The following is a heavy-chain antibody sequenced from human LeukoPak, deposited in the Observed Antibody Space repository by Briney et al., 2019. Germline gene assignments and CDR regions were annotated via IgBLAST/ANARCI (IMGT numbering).Heavy chain of an antibody. CDR1: GFNFNRFG. Sequence: GGSLRLSCAASGFNFNRFGMHWVRQATGKGLEWVAHIRNDGSIQAYAASVKGRFTISRDNFKNTLYLQMIGLRDEDTALYYCVKEETGTFPGAYWGQGTLVTVSS. J-gene: IGHJ4*02. V-gene: IGHV3-30*02. CDR2: IRNDGSIQ. D-gene: IGHD1/OR15-1a*01. CDR3: VKEETGTFPGAY.